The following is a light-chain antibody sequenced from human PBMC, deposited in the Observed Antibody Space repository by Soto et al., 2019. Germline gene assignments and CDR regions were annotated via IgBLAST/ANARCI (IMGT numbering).Light chain of an antibody. J-gene: IGKJ5*01. V-gene: IGKV3-11*01. CDR2: DVS. CDR3: QQRSSWPLIT. CDR1: QSVSRY. Sequence: EIVLTQFPATLSLSPGERATLSCRASQSVSRYLAWYQQKPGQAPRLLIYDVSTRAPGIPARFSGSGSGTDFTLTITSLEPEDFAVYYCQQRSSWPLITFGQGTRLEIK.